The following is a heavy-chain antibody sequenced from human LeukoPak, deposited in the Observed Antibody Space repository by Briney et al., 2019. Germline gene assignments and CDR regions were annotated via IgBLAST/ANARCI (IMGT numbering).Heavy chain of an antibody. D-gene: IGHD1-1*01. CDR3: AKDRTGKTPSSHDY. V-gene: IGHV3-48*01. J-gene: IGHJ4*02. CDR1: GFTFRTSG. Sequence: GGSLRLSCAASGFTFRTSGMNWVRQAPGKGLEWVSYISSSGTTISYAQSVKGRFTITRDNSKNTLYLQMNSLRAEDTAVYYCAKDRTGKTPSSHDYWGQGTLVTVSS. CDR2: ISSSGTTI.